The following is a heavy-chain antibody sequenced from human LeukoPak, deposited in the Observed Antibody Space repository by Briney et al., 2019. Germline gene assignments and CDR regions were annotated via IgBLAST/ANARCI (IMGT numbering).Heavy chain of an antibody. D-gene: IGHD6-25*01. V-gene: IGHV1-46*01. CDR3: ARDAVQTRSENWFDP. CDR1: GYTFTSYD. CDR2: INPSGGST. J-gene: IGHJ5*02. Sequence: AASVKVSCKASGYTFTSYDMHWVRQAPGQGLEGMGLINPSGGSTSYAQKFQGRVTMTRDTSTSAVYMELSSLRSEDTAVYYCARDAVQTRSENWFDPWGQGTLVTVSS.